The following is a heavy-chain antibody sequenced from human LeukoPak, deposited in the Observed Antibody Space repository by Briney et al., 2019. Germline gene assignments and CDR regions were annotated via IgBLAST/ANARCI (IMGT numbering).Heavy chain of an antibody. CDR3: ARRPRAGGYGMDV. V-gene: IGHV4-34*01. J-gene: IGHJ6*02. CDR2: INHSGST. CDR1: GGSFSGYY. D-gene: IGHD3-16*01. Sequence: SETLSLTCAVYGGSFSGYYWSWIRQPPGKGLEWIGEINHSGSTNYNPSLKSRVTISVDTSKNQFSLKLSSVTAADTAVYYCARRPRAGGYGMDVWGQGTTVTVSS.